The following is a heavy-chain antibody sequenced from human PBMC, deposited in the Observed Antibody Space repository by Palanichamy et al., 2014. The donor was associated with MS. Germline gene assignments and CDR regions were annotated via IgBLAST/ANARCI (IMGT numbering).Heavy chain of an antibody. V-gene: IGHV3-7*01. Sequence: EVQLVESGGGLVQPGGSLRLSCAASGFTFSKYWMTWVRQAPGKGLECVANLNQDGSEKYYVDSMKGRFTISRDNPKSSLYLQMNSLRAEDTAIYYCARVRSRFESYFDYWGQGTLVTVSS. CDR2: LNQDGSEK. D-gene: IGHD2-2*01. J-gene: IGHJ4*02. CDR1: GFTFSKYW. CDR3: ARVRSRFESYFDY.